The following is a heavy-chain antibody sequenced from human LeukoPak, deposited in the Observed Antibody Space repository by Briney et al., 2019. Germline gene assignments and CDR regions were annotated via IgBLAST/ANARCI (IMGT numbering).Heavy chain of an antibody. V-gene: IGHV1-69*04. CDR3: ARGRESSGWFLGAYYFDY. Sequence: GASVTVSCTASGGTFSSYAISWVRQAPGQGLEWMGRIIPIFGIANYAQKFQGRVTITADKSTSTAYMELSSLRSEDTAVYYCARGRESSGWFLGAYYFDYWGQGTLVTVSS. CDR1: GGTFSSYA. J-gene: IGHJ4*02. D-gene: IGHD6-19*01. CDR2: IIPIFGIA.